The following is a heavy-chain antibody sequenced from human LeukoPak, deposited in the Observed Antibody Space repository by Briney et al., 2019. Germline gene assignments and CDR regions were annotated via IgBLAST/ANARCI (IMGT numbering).Heavy chain of an antibody. CDR2: ISGSGGST. CDR3: ANIGVRWHKYSSGPDY. V-gene: IGHV3-23*01. CDR1: GFTFSSYA. D-gene: IGHD6-19*01. Sequence: PGGSLRLSCAASGFTFSSYAMSWVRQAPGKGLEWVSAISGSGGSTYYADSVKGRFTISRDNSKNTLYLQMNSLRAEDTAVYYCANIGVRWHKYSSGPDYWGQGTLVTVSS. J-gene: IGHJ4*02.